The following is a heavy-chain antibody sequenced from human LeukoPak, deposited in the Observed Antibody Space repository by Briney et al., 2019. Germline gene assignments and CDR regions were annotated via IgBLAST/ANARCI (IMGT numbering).Heavy chain of an antibody. CDR3: ARDILTGYPYFDY. CDR2: ISSSSSYI. CDR1: GFTFSSYS. J-gene: IGHJ4*02. D-gene: IGHD3-9*01. Sequence: PGGSLRLSCAASGFTFSSYSMNWVRQAPGKGLEWVSSISSSSSYIYYADSVKGRFTISRDNAKNSLYLQMNSLRAEDTAVYYCARDILTGYPYFDYWGQGTLVTVPS. V-gene: IGHV3-21*01.